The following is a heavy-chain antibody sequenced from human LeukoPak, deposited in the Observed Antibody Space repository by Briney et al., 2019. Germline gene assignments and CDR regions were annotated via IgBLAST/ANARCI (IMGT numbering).Heavy chain of an antibody. D-gene: IGHD6-19*01. J-gene: IGHJ4*02. CDR3: ASGIAVAGTDDY. V-gene: IGHV3-21*01. CDR1: GFTFSSYS. Sequence: GGSLRLSCAASGFTFSSYSMNWVRQAPGKGLEWVSSISSSGSYIYYADSVKGRFTISRDNAKNSLYLQMNSLRAEDTAVYYCASGIAVAGTDDYWGQGTLVTVSS. CDR2: ISSSGSYI.